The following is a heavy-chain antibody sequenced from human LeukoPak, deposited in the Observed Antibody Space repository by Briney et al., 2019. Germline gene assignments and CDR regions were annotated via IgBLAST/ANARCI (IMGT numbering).Heavy chain of an antibody. V-gene: IGHV3-48*04. D-gene: IGHD3-10*01. Sequence: QPGGSLRLSCAASGFTFSNHGMNWVRQAPGKGLEWVSYISSSSSTIYYSDSLKGRFTISRDNAKNSLYLQMNSLRAEDTAVYYCATGGGPGWFGELFRGYFFDYWGQGTLVTVSS. CDR3: ATGGGPGWFGELFRGYFFDY. CDR2: ISSSSSTI. J-gene: IGHJ4*02. CDR1: GFTFSNHG.